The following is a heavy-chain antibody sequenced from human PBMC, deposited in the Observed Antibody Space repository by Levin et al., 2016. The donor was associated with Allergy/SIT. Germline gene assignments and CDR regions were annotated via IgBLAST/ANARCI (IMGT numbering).Heavy chain of an antibody. CDR1: GFTFSSYG. V-gene: IGHV3-33*01. CDR3: ASSSSGYVAFDY. CDR2: IWYDGSNK. Sequence: GESLKISCAASGFTFSSYGMHWVRQAPGKGLEWVAVIWYDGSNKYYADSVKGRFTISRDNSKNTLYLQMNSLRAEDTAVYYCASSSSGYVAFDYWGQGTLVTVSS. J-gene: IGHJ4*02. D-gene: IGHD5-12*01.